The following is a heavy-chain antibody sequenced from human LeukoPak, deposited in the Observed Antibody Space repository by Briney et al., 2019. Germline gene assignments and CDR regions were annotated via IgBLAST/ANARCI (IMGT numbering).Heavy chain of an antibody. CDR2: ISISTSTI. CDR3: ARDYRYAFDY. D-gene: IGHD2-8*01. J-gene: IGHJ4*02. Sequence: RAGGSLRLSCAASAFTFSTYSMNRVRQAPGKGLEWISYISISTSTIHYADSVKGRFTISRDNARNSLYLQMNSLRDEDTAVYYCARDYRYAFDYWGQGSLVTVSS. CDR1: AFTFSTYS. V-gene: IGHV3-48*02.